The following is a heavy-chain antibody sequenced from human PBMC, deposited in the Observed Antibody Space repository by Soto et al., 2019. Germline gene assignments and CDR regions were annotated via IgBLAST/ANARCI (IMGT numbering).Heavy chain of an antibody. J-gene: IGHJ4*02. CDR3: ARGRGVNLVRG. CDR2: MNPSSGHA. D-gene: IGHD3-10*01. CDR1: GYTFSSYD. V-gene: IGHV1-8*01. Sequence: GASVKVSCKASGYTFSSYDMNWVLQATGQGLEWMGWMNPSSGHAGYAQKFQGRVTMTRDTAISTAYMELSSLKSEDTAVYFCARGRGVNLVRGWGQGTLVTVSS.